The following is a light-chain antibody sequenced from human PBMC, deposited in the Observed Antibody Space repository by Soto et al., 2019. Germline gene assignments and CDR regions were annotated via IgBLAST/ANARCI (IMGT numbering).Light chain of an antibody. J-gene: IGKJ5*01. Sequence: EIVMTQSPATLSVSPGERATLSCRAGQGVTTNFAWYQKKSGQSPRLLIYDVSIRATGVPARFSGTGSETDFTLTISGLQSEDSAVYFCQHYNNWTFSFGQGTRLEIK. V-gene: IGKV3-15*01. CDR2: DVS. CDR3: QHYNNWTFS. CDR1: QGVTTN.